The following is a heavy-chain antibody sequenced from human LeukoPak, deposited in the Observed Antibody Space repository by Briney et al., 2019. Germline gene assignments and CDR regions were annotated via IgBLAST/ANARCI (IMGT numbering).Heavy chain of an antibody. V-gene: IGHV3-21*01. CDR1: GFTFSSYA. CDR2: ISSSSSYI. D-gene: IGHD3-10*01. J-gene: IGHJ4*02. Sequence: PGGSLRLSCAASGFTFSSYAMSWVRQAPGKGLEWVSSISSSSSYIYYADSVKGRFTISRDNAKNSLYLQMNSLRAEDTAVYYCARDQWRGSGSRNFDYWGQGTLVTVSS. CDR3: ARDQWRGSGSRNFDY.